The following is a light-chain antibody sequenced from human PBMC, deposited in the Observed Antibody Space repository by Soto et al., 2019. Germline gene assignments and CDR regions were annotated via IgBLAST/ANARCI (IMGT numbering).Light chain of an antibody. J-gene: IGKJ1*01. CDR3: QQYDSYSWT. CDR2: DAS. V-gene: IGKV1-5*01. Sequence: QMSQSASTLSGSLGDTVSITGRASRRISNWVAWYQQKPGKAPKLLISDASDLERGVPSRFSGTGSGTEFTLTISSLQPDDFATYYCQQYDSYSWTFGQGTKV. CDR1: RRISNW.